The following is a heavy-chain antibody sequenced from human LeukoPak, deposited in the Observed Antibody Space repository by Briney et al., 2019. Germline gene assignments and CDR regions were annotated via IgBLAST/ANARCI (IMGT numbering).Heavy chain of an antibody. J-gene: IGHJ4*02. CDR3: AKDFNWAFDY. Sequence: TGGSLRLSCATSGFTFSHYGMHWVRQAPGRGLDWVAHIRYDESDKYYADSVKGRFTISRDISKNTVYLQMNSLRVEDTAVSYCAKDFNWAFDYWGQGTLVTVSS. CDR2: IRYDESDK. V-gene: IGHV3-30*02. CDR1: GFTFSHYG. D-gene: IGHD1-1*01.